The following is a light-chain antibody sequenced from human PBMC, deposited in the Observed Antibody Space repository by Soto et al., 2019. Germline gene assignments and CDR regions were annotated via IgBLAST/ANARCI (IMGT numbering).Light chain of an antibody. Sequence: EVVMTQSPATLSVSPGEGATLSCRASQTISSNLAWYQQKPGQAPRLVIFDASTRATGIPDRFSGRGSGTEFTLTISSLQSEDFAVYCCQQYNDWPPITFGGGTKVDIK. J-gene: IGKJ4*01. CDR1: QTISSN. CDR3: QQYNDWPPIT. V-gene: IGKV3-15*01. CDR2: DAS.